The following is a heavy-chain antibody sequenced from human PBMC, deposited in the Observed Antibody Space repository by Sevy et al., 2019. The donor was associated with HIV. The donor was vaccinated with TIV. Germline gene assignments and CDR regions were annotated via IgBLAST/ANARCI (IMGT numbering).Heavy chain of an antibody. D-gene: IGHD2-2*01. CDR1: GYSFTSYW. CDR3: ARQYCSSTSCTLVIDY. CDR2: IYPGDSDT. V-gene: IGHV5-51*01. J-gene: IGHJ4*02. Sequence: GESLKISCKGSGYSFTSYWIGWVRQMPGKGLEWMGIIYPGDSDTRYSPSFQGQVTISADKSISTAYLQWSSLKASDTAMYYCARQYCSSTSCTLVIDYWGQGTLVTVSS.